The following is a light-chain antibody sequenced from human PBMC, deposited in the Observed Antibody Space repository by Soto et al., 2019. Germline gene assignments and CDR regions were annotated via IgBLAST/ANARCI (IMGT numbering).Light chain of an antibody. Sequence: DIQMTQSPSSLSASVGDGLTITCRASQSINRHLNWYQQKPGKAPKLLIYAASSLQSGVPSRFSGSGSGTDFTLIISSMQPADLATYYCQLTYCSPVTFGQGTKVEI. CDR2: AAS. CDR3: QLTYCSPVT. J-gene: IGKJ1*01. V-gene: IGKV1-39*01. CDR1: QSINRH.